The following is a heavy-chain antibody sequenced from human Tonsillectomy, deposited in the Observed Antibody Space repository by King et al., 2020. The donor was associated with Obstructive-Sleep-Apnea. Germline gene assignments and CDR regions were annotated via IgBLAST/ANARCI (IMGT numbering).Heavy chain of an antibody. D-gene: IGHD1-26*01. Sequence: QLVQSGAEVKKPGESLKISCKGSGYSFTSYWIVWVRQMLGKGLEWMVIIYPGDSDTRYSPSFQGQVTISADKSIGPAYLQLSSRKASDTAMYYGAKLGPSLGATRPFDYWGQGTLVTVSS. CDR3: AKLGPSLGATRPFDY. J-gene: IGHJ4*02. CDR1: GYSFTSYW. V-gene: IGHV5-51*01. CDR2: IYPGDSDT.